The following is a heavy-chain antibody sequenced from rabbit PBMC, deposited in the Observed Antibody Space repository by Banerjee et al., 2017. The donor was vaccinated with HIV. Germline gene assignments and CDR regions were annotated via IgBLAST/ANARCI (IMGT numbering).Heavy chain of an antibody. J-gene: IGHJ6*01. D-gene: IGHD8-1*01. CDR1: GFSLCASYG. CDR3: GRDSGGGSYYDL. V-gene: IGHV1S45*01. CDR2: IYGGSSGST. Sequence: QQQLEESGGDLVKPGASLTLTCTASGFSLCASYGISWFRQAPVKGLEWIRCIYGGSSGSTYYASWAKGRFTISNPSSPTVTLQMTSLTAADTATYFCGRDSGGGSYYDLWGPGTLVTVS.